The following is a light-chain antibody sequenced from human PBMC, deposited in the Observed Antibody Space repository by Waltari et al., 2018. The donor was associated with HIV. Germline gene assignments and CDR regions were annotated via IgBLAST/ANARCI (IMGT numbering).Light chain of an antibody. V-gene: IGKV1-5*03. CDR2: KTS. J-gene: IGKJ2*01. CDR3: QQYNSDFYT. CDR1: QDVGYW. Sequence: DLQMTQSPSTLSASVRDRVTITCRASQDVGYWLAWYQQKSGKAPKLLMYKTSILEYGVPSRFSGRASGTGFTLTIDGLQPEDFATYYCQQYNSDFYTFGQGTKLEIK.